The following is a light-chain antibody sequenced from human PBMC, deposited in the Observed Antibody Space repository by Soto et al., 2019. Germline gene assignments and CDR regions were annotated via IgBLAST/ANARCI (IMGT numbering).Light chain of an antibody. CDR1: SSDVGGYNY. V-gene: IGLV2-14*01. Sequence: QSAPTQPASVSGSPGQSITISCTGTSSDVGGYNYVSWYQQHPGKAPKLMIYEVSHRPSGDSNRFSGSKSGNTASLTISGLQAEDEADYYCSSYTSSSTYVFGPGTKLTVL. J-gene: IGLJ1*01. CDR2: EVS. CDR3: SSYTSSSTYV.